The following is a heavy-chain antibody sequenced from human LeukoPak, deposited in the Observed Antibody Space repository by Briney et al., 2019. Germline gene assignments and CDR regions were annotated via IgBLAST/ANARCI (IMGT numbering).Heavy chain of an antibody. D-gene: IGHD4-17*01. Sequence: SETLSLTCTVSNDSISSYYWSWIRQPAGKGLERIGRVYTSGSTNYHPSLKSRVTISVDMSKNQLSLRLNSVTAADAAVYYCAREKTDDYGDYVAFDVWGHGTLVTVSS. V-gene: IGHV4-4*07. CDR1: NDSISSYY. J-gene: IGHJ3*01. CDR2: VYTSGST. CDR3: AREKTDDYGDYVAFDV.